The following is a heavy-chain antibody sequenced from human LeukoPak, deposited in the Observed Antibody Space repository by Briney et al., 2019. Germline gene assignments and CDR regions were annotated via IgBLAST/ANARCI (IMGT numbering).Heavy chain of an antibody. CDR1: GFTFTSYG. CDR2: ISYDGSNK. J-gene: IGHJ4*02. Sequence: SGGSLRLSCAASGFTFTSYGMHWVRHAPGKGLEWVAVISYDGSNKYYADSVKGRFTISRDNSKNTLYLQMNSLRAEDTAVYYCAKDRAFFRSGYYFDYWGQGTLVTVSS. D-gene: IGHD3-22*01. V-gene: IGHV3-30*18. CDR3: AKDRAFFRSGYYFDY.